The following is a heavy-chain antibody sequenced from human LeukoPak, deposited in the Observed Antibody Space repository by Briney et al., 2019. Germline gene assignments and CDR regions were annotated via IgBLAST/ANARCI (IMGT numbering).Heavy chain of an antibody. J-gene: IGHJ4*02. CDR2: INTNTGNP. V-gene: IGHV7-4-1*02. CDR3: ARERDSGYDSYFDY. D-gene: IGHD5-12*01. Sequence: ASVKVSCKASGYTFTSYAMNWVRQAPGQGLEWMGWINTNTGNPTYAQGFTGRFVFSLDTSVSTAYLQISSLKAKDTAVYYCARERDSGYDSYFDYWGQGTLVTVSS. CDR1: GYTFTSYA.